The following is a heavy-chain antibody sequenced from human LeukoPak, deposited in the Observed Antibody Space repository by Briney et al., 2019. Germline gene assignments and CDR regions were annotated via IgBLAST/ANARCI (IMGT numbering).Heavy chain of an antibody. Sequence: GGSLRLSCAASGFTFSSYSMNWVRQAPGKGLEWVSSISSSSSYIYYADSVKGRFTISRDNAKNSLYLQMNSLRAEDTAVYYCASGIQLWAYFDYWGQGTLVTVSS. CDR1: GFTFSSYS. D-gene: IGHD5-18*01. V-gene: IGHV3-21*01. CDR3: ASGIQLWAYFDY. CDR2: ISSSSSYI. J-gene: IGHJ4*02.